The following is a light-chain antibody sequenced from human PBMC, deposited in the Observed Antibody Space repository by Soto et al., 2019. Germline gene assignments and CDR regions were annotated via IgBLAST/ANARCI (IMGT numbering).Light chain of an antibody. CDR3: QQYYNTPFT. Sequence: DIVMTQSPDSLAVSLGERATINCKSSQSVLYSSNNKNYLTWYRQKPGQPPKLLINCASTRESGVPDRFSGSGSGTDFTLTISSLQAEDVAVSYCQQYYNTPFTFGPGTKVDIK. J-gene: IGKJ3*01. CDR1: QSVLYSSNNKNY. CDR2: CAS. V-gene: IGKV4-1*01.